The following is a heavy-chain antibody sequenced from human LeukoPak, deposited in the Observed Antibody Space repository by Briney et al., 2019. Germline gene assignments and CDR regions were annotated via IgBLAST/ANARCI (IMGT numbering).Heavy chain of an antibody. V-gene: IGHV4-34*01. J-gene: IGHJ6*02. D-gene: IGHD2-2*01. CDR1: GGSFSGYY. CDR3: ARGLRVVPAAHYGMDV. Sequence: SETLSLTCAVYGGSFSGYYWSWIRQPPGKGLEWIGEINHSGSTNYNPSLKSRVTISVDTSKNQFSLKLSSVTAADTAVYYCARGLRVVPAAHYGMDVWGQGTTVTVSS. CDR2: INHSGST.